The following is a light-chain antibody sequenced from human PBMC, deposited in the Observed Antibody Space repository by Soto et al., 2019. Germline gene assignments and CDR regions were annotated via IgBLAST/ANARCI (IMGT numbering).Light chain of an antibody. CDR2: DVS. Sequence: QSVLTQPASVSGSPGQSITISCTGTSSDVGGYDYVSWYQQHPGKVPKLMIYDVSIRPSGVSNRFSGSKSGNTASLTVSGLQAEDEADYYCSSYTSSSTLVVFGGGTKLTVL. V-gene: IGLV2-14*01. J-gene: IGLJ2*01. CDR3: SSYTSSSTLVV. CDR1: SSDVGGYDY.